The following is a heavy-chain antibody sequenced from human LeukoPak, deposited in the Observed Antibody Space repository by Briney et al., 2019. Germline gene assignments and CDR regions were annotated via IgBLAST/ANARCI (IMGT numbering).Heavy chain of an antibody. CDR2: ISSSSSYI. CDR3: ARWTVGATNYFDY. D-gene: IGHD1-26*01. CDR1: GFTFSSYS. J-gene: IGHJ4*02. V-gene: IGHV3-21*01. Sequence: PGGSLRLSCAASGFTFSSYSMNWVRQAPGKGLEWVSSISSSSSYIYYADSVKGRFTISRDNSKNTLYLQMNSLRAEDTAVYYCARWTVGATNYFDYWGQGTLVTVSS.